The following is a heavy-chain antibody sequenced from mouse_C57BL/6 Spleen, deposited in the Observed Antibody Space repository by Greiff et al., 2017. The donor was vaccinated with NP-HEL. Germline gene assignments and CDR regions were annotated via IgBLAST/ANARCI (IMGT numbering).Heavy chain of an antibody. V-gene: IGHV1-4*01. D-gene: IGHD2-4*01. CDR3: ARGKGDDYDDAWFAY. CDR1: GYTFTSYT. Sequence: VQLQQSGAELARPGASVKMSCKASGYTFTSYTMHWVKQRPGQGLEWIGYINPSSGYTKYNQKFKDKATLTADKSSSTAYMQLSSLTSEDSAVYYCARGKGDDYDDAWFAYWGQGTLVTVSA. J-gene: IGHJ3*01. CDR2: INPSSGYT.